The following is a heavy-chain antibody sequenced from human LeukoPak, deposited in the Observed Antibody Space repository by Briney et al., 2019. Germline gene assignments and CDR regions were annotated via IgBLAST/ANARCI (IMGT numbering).Heavy chain of an antibody. V-gene: IGHV4-59*01. J-gene: IGHJ4*02. CDR1: GGPISSYY. CDR2: IYYSGST. Sequence: SETLSLTCTVSGGPISSYYWSRIRQPPGKGLEWIGYIYYSGSTNYNPSLKSRVTISVDTSKNQFSLKLSSVTAADTAVYYCARKYCSGGSCYCDYWGQGTLVTVSS. D-gene: IGHD2-15*01. CDR3: ARKYCSGGSCYCDY.